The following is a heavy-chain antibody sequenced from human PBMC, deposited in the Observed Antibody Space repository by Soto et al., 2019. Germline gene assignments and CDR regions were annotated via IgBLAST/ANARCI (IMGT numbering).Heavy chain of an antibody. J-gene: IGHJ4*02. V-gene: IGHV1-69*01. CDR3: AKLQGSGSYYDDDY. D-gene: IGHD3-10*01. CDR2: IVPVFGTA. CDR1: GGTLSNYA. Sequence: QVQLVQSGAEVKKPGSSVKVSCKASGGTLSNYAFTWVRQGPGQGLEWMGGIVPVFGTANYAPKFHGRLRITADDSTRTVNMELRSLTSDDTAVYYCAKLQGSGSYYDDDYWGQGTLVTVSS.